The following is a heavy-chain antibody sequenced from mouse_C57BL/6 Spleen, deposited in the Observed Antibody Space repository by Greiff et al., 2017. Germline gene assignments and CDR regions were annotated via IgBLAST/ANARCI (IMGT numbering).Heavy chain of an antibody. V-gene: IGHV3-6*01. CDR2: ISYDGSN. CDR1: GYSITSGYY. Sequence: VQLKESGPGLVKPSQSLSLTCSVTGYSITSGYYWNWIRQFPGNKLEWMGYISYDGSNNYNPSLKNRISITRDTSKNQFFLKLNSMTTEDTATYYGAREGDYFGLDYWGQGTTLTVSS. D-gene: IGHD1-1*01. J-gene: IGHJ2*01. CDR3: AREGDYFGLDY.